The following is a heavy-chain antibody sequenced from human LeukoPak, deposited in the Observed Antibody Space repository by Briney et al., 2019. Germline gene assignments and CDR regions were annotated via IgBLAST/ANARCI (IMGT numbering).Heavy chain of an antibody. J-gene: IGHJ4*02. CDR3: ARGGAIVAVYFDF. V-gene: IGHV4-38-2*01. Sequence: PSEPLSLTCAVCGYSINIFYYWGWIRQTPGKGLEWIGSIYHNGRDYYNPSLKSRVSISVDTSKNHFSLHLTSVTAADTAIYYCARGGAIVAVYFDFWGQGTLVTVSS. D-gene: IGHD2-15*01. CDR2: IYHNGRD. CDR1: GYSINIFYY.